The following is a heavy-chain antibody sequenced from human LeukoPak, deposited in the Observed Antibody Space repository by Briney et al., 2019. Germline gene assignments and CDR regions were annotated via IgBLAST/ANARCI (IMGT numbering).Heavy chain of an antibody. J-gene: IGHJ4*02. V-gene: IGHV3-23*01. D-gene: IGHD3-22*01. CDR3: AKGGAYYYGSSGFY. CDR1: GFAFSSYA. Sequence: PGGSLRLSCAASGFAFSSYAMSWVRQAPGKGLEWVSAISGSGGSTYYADSVKGRFTISRDNSKNTLYLQMNSLRAEDTAVYYCAKGGAYYYGSSGFYWGQGTLVTVSS. CDR2: ISGSGGST.